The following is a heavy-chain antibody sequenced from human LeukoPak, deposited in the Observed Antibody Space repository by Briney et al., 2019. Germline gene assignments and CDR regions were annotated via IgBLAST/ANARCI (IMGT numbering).Heavy chain of an antibody. CDR1: GFTFSSYS. Sequence: GGSLRLSCAASGFTFSSYSMNWVRRAPGKGLEWVSSISSSSSYIYYADSVKGRFTISRDNAKNSLYLQMNSLRAEDTAVYYCARGSPIGYCSGGSCPDAFDIWGQGTMVTVSS. CDR3: ARGSPIGYCSGGSCPDAFDI. V-gene: IGHV3-21*01. J-gene: IGHJ3*02. D-gene: IGHD2-15*01. CDR2: ISSSSSYI.